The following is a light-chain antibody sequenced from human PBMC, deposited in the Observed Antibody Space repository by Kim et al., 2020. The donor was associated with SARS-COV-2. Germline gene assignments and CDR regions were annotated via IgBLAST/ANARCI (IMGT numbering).Light chain of an antibody. Sequence: EIVLTQSPGTLSLSPGERATLSCRASQSVGSSYLAWYQQKPGQAPRLLIYGASSRATGIPDRFSGSGSGTDFTLTISRLEPEDFAVYYCQQYDSSPLNFGQGTKVDIK. V-gene: IGKV3-20*01. CDR3: QQYDSSPLN. CDR1: QSVGSSY. CDR2: GAS. J-gene: IGKJ1*01.